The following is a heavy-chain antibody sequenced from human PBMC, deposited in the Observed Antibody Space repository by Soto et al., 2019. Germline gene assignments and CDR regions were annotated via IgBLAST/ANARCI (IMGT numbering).Heavy chain of an antibody. Sequence: QLQLQESGPGLVKPSETLSLTCSVSGVSISNTSYYWGWIRQPPGKGLEWVGTIYFSGSTFYNPSPKSRATISIDTSKNQFSLRLSSVTAADAAVYYCARHGSYWGQGTLVTVSS. CDR1: GVSISNTSYY. CDR3: ARHGSY. J-gene: IGHJ4*02. V-gene: IGHV4-39*01. CDR2: IYFSGST.